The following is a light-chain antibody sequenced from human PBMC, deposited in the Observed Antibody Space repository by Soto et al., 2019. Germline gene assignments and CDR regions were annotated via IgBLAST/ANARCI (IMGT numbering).Light chain of an antibody. J-gene: IGLJ2*01. CDR1: SSDIGGFDY. Sequence: QSALTQPASVSGSPGQSITISCTGTSSDIGGFDYVSWYQQHPGKAPKLMIYDVSNRPSGISNRFSGSKSDNTAFLTISWLQAEDEANYYCSSYTSINTVIFGGGTKLTVL. CDR3: SSYTSINTVI. CDR2: DVS. V-gene: IGLV2-14*01.